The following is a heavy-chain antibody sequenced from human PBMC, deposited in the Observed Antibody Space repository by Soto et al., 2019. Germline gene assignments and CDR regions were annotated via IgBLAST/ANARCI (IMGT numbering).Heavy chain of an antibody. CDR2: IIPIFGTA. CDR3: ARDRRGSMRGRGPYYYYYGMDV. J-gene: IGHJ6*02. D-gene: IGHD3-22*01. CDR1: GGTFSSYA. V-gene: IGHV1-69*06. Sequence: QVQLVQSGAEVKKPGSSVKVSCKASGGTFSSYAISWVRQAPGQGLEWMGGIIPIFGTANYAQKFQGRVTITADKSTSTAYMELSSLRSEDTAVYYCARDRRGSMRGRGPYYYYYGMDVCGQGTTVTVSS.